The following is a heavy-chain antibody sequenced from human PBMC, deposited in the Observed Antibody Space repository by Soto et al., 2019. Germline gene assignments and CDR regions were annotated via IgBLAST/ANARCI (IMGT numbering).Heavy chain of an antibody. J-gene: IGHJ5*02. Sequence: GGSLRLSCAASGFTFSSLWMHWVRQAPGKGLVWVSRINSDGSSTTYADSVKGRFTISRDNAKNTLYLQMSSLRAEDTAVYYYARDSHGPGWFDPWGQGTLVTAPQ. CDR3: ARDSHGPGWFDP. D-gene: IGHD3-10*01. V-gene: IGHV3-74*01. CDR1: GFTFSSLW. CDR2: INSDGSST.